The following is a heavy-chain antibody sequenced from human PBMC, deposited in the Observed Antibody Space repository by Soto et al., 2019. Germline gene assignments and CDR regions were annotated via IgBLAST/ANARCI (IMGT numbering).Heavy chain of an antibody. Sequence: SETLSLTCTVSGGSISSGGYYWSWIRQHPGKGLEWIGYIYYSGSTYYNPSLKSRVTISVDTSKNQFSLKLSSVTAADTAVYYCARELLDPYYYMDVWGKGTTVTVSS. CDR3: ARELLDPYYYMDV. V-gene: IGHV4-31*03. J-gene: IGHJ6*03. CDR2: IYYSGST. CDR1: GGSISSGGYY. D-gene: IGHD2-15*01.